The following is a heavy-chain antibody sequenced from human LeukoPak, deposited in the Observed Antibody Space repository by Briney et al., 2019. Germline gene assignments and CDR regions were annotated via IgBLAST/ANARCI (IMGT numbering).Heavy chain of an antibody. CDR1: GFTFSSHS. CDR2: ISSSSSYI. J-gene: IGHJ3*02. V-gene: IGHV3-21*01. CDR3: ARDSSGFNAFDI. Sequence: GGSLRLSCAASGFTFSSHSMNWVRQAPGKGLEWVSSISSSSSYIYYADSVKGRFTISRDNAKNSLYLQMNSLRAEDTAVYYCARDSSGFNAFDIWGQGTMVTVSS. D-gene: IGHD3-22*01.